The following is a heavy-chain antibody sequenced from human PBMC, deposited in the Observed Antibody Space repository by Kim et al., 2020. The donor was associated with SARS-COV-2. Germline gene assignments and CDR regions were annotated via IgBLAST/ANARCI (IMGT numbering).Heavy chain of an antibody. CDR1: GYTFTGYY. J-gene: IGHJ5*02. CDR3: ARGGILLWFGIPQGRFDP. CDR2: INPNSGGT. V-gene: IGHV1-2*04. Sequence: ASVKVSCKASGYTFTGYYMHWVRLAPGQGLEWMGWINPNSGGTNYAQKFQGWVTMTRDTSISTAYMELSRLRSDDTAVYYCARGGILLWFGIPQGRFDPWGQGTLVTVSS. D-gene: IGHD3-10*01.